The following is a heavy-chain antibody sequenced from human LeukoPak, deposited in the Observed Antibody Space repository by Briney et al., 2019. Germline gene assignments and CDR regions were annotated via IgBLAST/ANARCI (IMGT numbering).Heavy chain of an antibody. CDR1: GFTFSSYA. J-gene: IGHJ4*02. CDR3: AKDSRLYCSSTSCPSLGELTDFGY. Sequence: GGSLRLSCAASGFTFSSYAMSWVRQAPGKGLEWVSAISGSGGSPYYADSVKGRFTISRDNSKNTLYLQMNSLRAEDTAVYYCAKDSRLYCSSTSCPSLGELTDFGYWGQGTLVTVSS. V-gene: IGHV3-23*01. CDR2: ISGSGGSP. D-gene: IGHD2-2*01.